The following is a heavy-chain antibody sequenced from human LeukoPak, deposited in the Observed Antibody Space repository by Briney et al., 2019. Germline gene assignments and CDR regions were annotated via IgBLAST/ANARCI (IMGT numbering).Heavy chain of an antibody. CDR3: ARQRGYSSSWYGSMGSGWSMGFGH. Sequence: ASETLSLTCTVPGGSISSSSYYWGWIRQPPGKGLEWIGSIYYSGSTYYNPSLKSRVTISVDTSKNKLSLKLSSVTAAETAVYYCARQRGYSSSWYGSMGSGWSMGFGHWGQGTLVTVSS. D-gene: IGHD6-13*01. J-gene: IGHJ4*02. CDR2: IYYSGST. V-gene: IGHV4-39*01. CDR1: GGSISSSSYY.